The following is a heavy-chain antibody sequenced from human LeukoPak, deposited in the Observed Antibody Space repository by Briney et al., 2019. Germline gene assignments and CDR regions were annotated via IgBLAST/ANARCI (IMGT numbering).Heavy chain of an antibody. CDR2: IIPIFGTA. J-gene: IGHJ5*02. Sequence: SVKVSCKASGGTFSSYAISWVRQAPGQGLEWMGGIIPIFGTANYAQKFQGRVTITTDESTSTAYMELSSLRSEDTVVYYCARGGLLPNNWFDPWGQGTLVTVSS. CDR1: GGTFSSYA. D-gene: IGHD2-8*01. CDR3: ARGGLLPNNWFDP. V-gene: IGHV1-69*05.